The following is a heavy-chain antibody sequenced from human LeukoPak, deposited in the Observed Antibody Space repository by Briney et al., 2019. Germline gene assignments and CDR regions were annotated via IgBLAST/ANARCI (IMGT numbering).Heavy chain of an antibody. V-gene: IGHV3-7*03. Sequence: PGGSLRLSCAASGFTFSSYWMSWVRQAPGKGLEWVANIKQDGGEKYYVDSVKGRFTISRDNAKNSLFLQMNSLRAEDTAVYYCARKFYGDYLSGMDVWGQGTTVTVSS. CDR1: GFTFSSYW. CDR2: IKQDGGEK. J-gene: IGHJ6*02. CDR3: ARKFYGDYLSGMDV. D-gene: IGHD4-17*01.